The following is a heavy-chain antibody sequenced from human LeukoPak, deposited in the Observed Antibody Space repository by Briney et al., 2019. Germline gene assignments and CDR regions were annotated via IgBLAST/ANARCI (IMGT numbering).Heavy chain of an antibody. CDR1: GFTFSSYA. J-gene: IGHJ4*02. D-gene: IGHD3-22*01. CDR2: ISYDGSNK. Sequence: PGGSLRLSCAASGFTFSSYAMHWVRQAPGKGLEWVAVISYDGSNKYYADSVKGRFTISRDNSKSTLYLQMISLRAEDTAVYYCAKVYEDYYDSSGPIDYWGQGTLVTVSS. CDR3: AKVYEDYYDSSGPIDY. V-gene: IGHV3-30*18.